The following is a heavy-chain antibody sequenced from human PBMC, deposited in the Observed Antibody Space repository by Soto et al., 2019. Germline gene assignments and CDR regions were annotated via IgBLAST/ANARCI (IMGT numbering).Heavy chain of an antibody. V-gene: IGHV3-30*03. Sequence: GGSLRLSCAASGFTFSSYGIHWVRQAPGKGLEWVAVISYDGSDKYYADSVKGRFTISRDNSKNTLYLQMNSLRPEDTAVYYCVYGERATVTTFDYWGQGTLVTAPQ. D-gene: IGHD4-17*01. J-gene: IGHJ4*02. CDR1: GFTFSSYG. CDR3: VYGERATVTTFDY. CDR2: ISYDGSDK.